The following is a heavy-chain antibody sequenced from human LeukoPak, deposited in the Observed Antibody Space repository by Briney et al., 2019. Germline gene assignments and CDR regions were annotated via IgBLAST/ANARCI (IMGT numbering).Heavy chain of an antibody. CDR3: ARRRPLEADFDY. Sequence: PSETLSLTCTVSGGSISSSSYYWSWIRQPPGKGLEWIGYIYYSGSTNYNPSLKSRVTISVDTSKNQFSLKLSSVTAADTAVYYCARRRPLEADFDYWGQGTLVTVSS. D-gene: IGHD1-1*01. J-gene: IGHJ4*02. CDR2: IYYSGST. V-gene: IGHV4-61*05. CDR1: GGSISSSSYY.